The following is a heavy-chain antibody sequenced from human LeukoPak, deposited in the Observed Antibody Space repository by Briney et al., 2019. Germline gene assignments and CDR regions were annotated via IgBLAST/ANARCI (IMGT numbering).Heavy chain of an antibody. D-gene: IGHD3/OR15-3a*01. CDR2: ISSRGDTI. CDR1: GFSFSDNF. CDR3: RGGPGWTFNH. J-gene: IGHJ5*02. Sequence: GGSLRLSCTASGFSFSDNFMGWLRPSPGKGLEWVSYISSRGDTIHYSDVVKGRFSISRDNSKRSLYLQMNRLKIDDTAVYCARGGPGWTFNHWGQGTLVSVSS. V-gene: IGHV3-11*01.